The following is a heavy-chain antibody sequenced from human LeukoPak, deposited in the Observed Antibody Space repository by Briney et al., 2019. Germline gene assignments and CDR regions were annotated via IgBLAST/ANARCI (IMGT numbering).Heavy chain of an antibody. CDR1: GFTFSNAW. Sequence: GSLRLSCAASGFTFSNAWMSWVRQAPGKGLEWIGEINHSGSTNYNPSLKSRVTISVDTSKNQFSLKLSSVTAADTAVYYCARGLSDYGDFNFDYWGQGTLVTVSS. J-gene: IGHJ4*02. D-gene: IGHD4-17*01. CDR3: ARGLSDYGDFNFDY. CDR2: INHSGST. V-gene: IGHV4-34*01.